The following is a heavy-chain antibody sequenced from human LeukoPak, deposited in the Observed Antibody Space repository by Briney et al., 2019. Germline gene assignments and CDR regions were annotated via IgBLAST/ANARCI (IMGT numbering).Heavy chain of an antibody. J-gene: IGHJ5*02. CDR2: ISSSTGTTI. Sequence: QPGGSLRLSCVASGFTFRSYSMNWVRQAPGKGLEWVSHISSSTGTTIYYSDSVKGRFTISRDNAKNSLYLQMNSLRAEDTAVYYCARESPRYYDSSGLGPWRQGTLVTVSS. CDR1: GFTFRSYS. V-gene: IGHV3-48*01. CDR3: ARESPRYYDSSGLGP. D-gene: IGHD3-22*01.